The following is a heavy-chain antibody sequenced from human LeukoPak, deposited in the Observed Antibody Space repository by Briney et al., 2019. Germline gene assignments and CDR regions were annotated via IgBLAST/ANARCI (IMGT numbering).Heavy chain of an antibody. D-gene: IGHD5-12*01. CDR2: INHSGST. CDR1: GGSFSGYY. Sequence: PSETLSLTCAVYGGSFSGYYWSWIRQPPGKGLEWIGEINHSGSTNYNPSLKSRVTISVDTSKNQFSLKLSSVTAADTAVYYCARRTGWLRLNWFDPWGQGTLVTVSS. CDR3: ARRTGWLRLNWFDP. J-gene: IGHJ5*02. V-gene: IGHV4-34*01.